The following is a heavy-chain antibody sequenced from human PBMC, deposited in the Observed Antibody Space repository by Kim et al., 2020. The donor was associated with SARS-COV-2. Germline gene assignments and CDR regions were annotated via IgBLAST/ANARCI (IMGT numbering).Heavy chain of an antibody. CDR3: AKDTRRVSDYYYGMDV. J-gene: IGHJ6*02. Sequence: SLRLSCAASGFTFSRYGMHWVRQAPGKGLEWVAVIWYDGSDKYYADSVKGRFSISRDNSKNTVYLQMNSLRVEDTAFYYCAKDTRRVSDYYYGMDVWGQGTTVIVSS. D-gene: IGHD3-16*02. CDR2: IWYDGSDK. CDR1: GFTFSRYG. V-gene: IGHV3-33*06.